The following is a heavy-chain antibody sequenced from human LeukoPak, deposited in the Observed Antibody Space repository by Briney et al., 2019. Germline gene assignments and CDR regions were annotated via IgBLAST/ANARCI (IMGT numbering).Heavy chain of an antibody. D-gene: IGHD3-10*01. CDR2: IYYSGST. V-gene: IGHV4-59*13. CDR1: GGSIKFYH. Sequence: SETLSLTCNVSGGSIKFYHWSWIRQPPGKGLEWIGDIYYSGSTNYNPSLKSRVTISVDTSKNQFSLKVKSVNAADTAVYYCARAVGGYYYYYMDVWGKGTTVTISS. J-gene: IGHJ6*03. CDR3: ARAVGGYYYYYMDV.